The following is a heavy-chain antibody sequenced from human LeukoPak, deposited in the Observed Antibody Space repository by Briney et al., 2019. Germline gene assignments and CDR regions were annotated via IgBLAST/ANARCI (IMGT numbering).Heavy chain of an antibody. CDR1: GVTFSSYA. D-gene: IGHD5-18*01. V-gene: IGHV3-23*01. Sequence: QPGGSLRLSCAASGVTFSSYAMSWVRQAPGKGLEWVSAISGSGGSTYYADSVKGRFTISRDNPKNTLYLQMNSLRAEDTAVYYCAKLPTVYSYGANYFDYWGQGTLVTVSS. CDR2: ISGSGGST. CDR3: AKLPTVYSYGANYFDY. J-gene: IGHJ4*02.